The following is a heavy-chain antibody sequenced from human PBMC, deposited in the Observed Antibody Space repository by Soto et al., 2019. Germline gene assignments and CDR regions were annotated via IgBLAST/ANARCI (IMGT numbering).Heavy chain of an antibody. CDR1: GFTFSSYA. Sequence: EVQLLESGGGLVQPGGSLRLSCAASGFTFSSYAMSWVRQAPGKGLEWVSAISGSGGSTYYADSVKGRFTISRDNSKNTLYLPMNSLAAEDKYGYNCATDIIAVYGTYIDYWGQGTLVTVSS. CDR2: ISGSGGST. CDR3: ATDIIAVYGTYIDY. V-gene: IGHV3-23*01. D-gene: IGHD6-19*01. J-gene: IGHJ4*02.